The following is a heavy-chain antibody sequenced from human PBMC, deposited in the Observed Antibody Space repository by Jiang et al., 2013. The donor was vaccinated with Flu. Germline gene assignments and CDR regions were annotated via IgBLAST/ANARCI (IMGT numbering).Heavy chain of an antibody. J-gene: IGHJ5*02. Sequence: LLKPSETLSLTCTVSGGSISSGSYFWGWIRQPPGKGLEWIGSIYYSGGTYYNPSLKSRVSISVDTSKNQFFLKLSSVTAADTAVYYCARPDSSSWYSWFDPWGQGTLVTVSS. V-gene: IGHV4-39*01. CDR1: GGSISSGSYF. CDR2: IYYSGGT. CDR3: ARPDSSSWYSWFDP. D-gene: IGHD6-13*01.